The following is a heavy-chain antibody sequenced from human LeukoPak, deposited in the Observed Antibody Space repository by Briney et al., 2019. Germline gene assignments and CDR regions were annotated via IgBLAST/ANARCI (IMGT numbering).Heavy chain of an antibody. J-gene: IGHJ4*02. V-gene: IGHV4-59*08. CDR3: ARAVSGRFDY. Sequence: SETLSLTCAAYGGSFSGYYWGWIRQPPGKGLEWTGYIYYSGSTNYNPSLNSRVTISVDTSKNQFSLRLSSVTAADTAIYYCARAVSGRFDYWGQGTLVTVSS. D-gene: IGHD6-19*01. CDR2: IYYSGST. CDR1: GGSFSGYY.